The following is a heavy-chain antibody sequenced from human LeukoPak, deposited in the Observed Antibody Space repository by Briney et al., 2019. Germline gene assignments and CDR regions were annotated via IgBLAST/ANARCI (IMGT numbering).Heavy chain of an antibody. J-gene: IGHJ4*02. CDR3: ARGPIEYSGSSFDY. Sequence: PSETLSLTCAVYGGSFSGYYWSWIRQPPGKGLEWIGEINHSGSTNYNPSLKSRVTISVDTSKNQFSLKLSSVTAADTAVYYCARGPIEYSGSSFDYWGQGTLVTVSS. CDR2: INHSGST. V-gene: IGHV4-34*01. D-gene: IGHD1-26*01. CDR1: GGSFSGYY.